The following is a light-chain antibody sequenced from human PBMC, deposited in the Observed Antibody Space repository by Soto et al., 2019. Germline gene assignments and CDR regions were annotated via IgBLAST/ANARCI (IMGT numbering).Light chain of an antibody. CDR2: LSSDGSH. Sequence: QLVLTRSPSASASLGASVKLTCTLSSGHSSYAIAWHQQQPERGPRYLMRLSSDGSHTKGDGIPDRFSGSSSGAERYLTISSLQSEDEADYYCQTWGTGIHVVFGGGTKLTLL. CDR3: QTWGTGIHVV. V-gene: IGLV4-69*01. J-gene: IGLJ2*01. CDR1: SGHSSYA.